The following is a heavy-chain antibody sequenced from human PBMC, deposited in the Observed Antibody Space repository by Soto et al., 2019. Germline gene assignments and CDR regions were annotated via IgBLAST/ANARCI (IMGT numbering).Heavy chain of an antibody. J-gene: IGHJ3*01. Sequence: SETLSLICTVAGGSIRGYFCSWIRQPPGKGLEWIGYIYYSGSTNYNPSLKSRVTISVDRSKNQFSLKLSSVTAADTAVYYCARHQATYGDYVSAFDSWGQGTMVTVSS. D-gene: IGHD4-17*01. CDR1: GGSIRGYF. CDR3: ARHQATYGDYVSAFDS. V-gene: IGHV4-59*08. CDR2: IYYSGST.